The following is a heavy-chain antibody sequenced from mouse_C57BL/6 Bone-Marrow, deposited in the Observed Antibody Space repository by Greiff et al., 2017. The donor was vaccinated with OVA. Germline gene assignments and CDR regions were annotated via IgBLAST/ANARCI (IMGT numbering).Heavy chain of an antibody. CDR1: GYTFTSYG. CDR2: IYPRSGNT. CDR3: ASPSYDYEAY. V-gene: IGHV1-81*01. Sequence: QVQLQQSGAELARPGASVKLSCKASGYTFTSYGISWVKQRTGPGLEWIGEIYPRSGNTYYNEKLKGKATLTADKSSSTAYMELRSLTSEDSAVYFCASPSYDYEAYWGQGTLVTVSA. J-gene: IGHJ3*01. D-gene: IGHD2-4*01.